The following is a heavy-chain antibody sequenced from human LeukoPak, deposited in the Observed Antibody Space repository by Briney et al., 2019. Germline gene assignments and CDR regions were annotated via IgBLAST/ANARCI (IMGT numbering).Heavy chain of an antibody. CDR2: IYYSGST. J-gene: IGHJ4*02. CDR3: ARYYDSSGYSFDY. V-gene: IGHV4-59*01. D-gene: IGHD3-22*01. CDR1: GGSISSYY. Sequence: SETLSLTCTVSGGSISSYYWSWIRQPPGKGLEWIGYIYYSGSTNYIPSLKSRVTISVDTSKNQFSLKLSSVTAADTAVYYCARYYDSSGYSFDYWGQGTLVTVSS.